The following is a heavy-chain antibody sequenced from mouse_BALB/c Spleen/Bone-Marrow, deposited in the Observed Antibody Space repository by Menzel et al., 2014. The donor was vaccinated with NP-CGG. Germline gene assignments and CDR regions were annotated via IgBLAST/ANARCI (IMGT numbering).Heavy chain of an antibody. D-gene: IGHD2-4*01. CDR3: ARHAYYDQTEVSFVY. CDR2: ISGGGSYT. CDR1: GFTFNNYG. V-gene: IGHV5-9-2*01. Sequence: EVKVEESGGGLVKSGGSLKLSCAASGFTFNNYGMSWVRQTPEKRLEWVAAISGGGSYTFYPDSVKGRFTISRDNAKNDLYLQLSSLRSEDTALYYCARHAYYDQTEVSFVYWGQGTLVTVSA. J-gene: IGHJ3*01.